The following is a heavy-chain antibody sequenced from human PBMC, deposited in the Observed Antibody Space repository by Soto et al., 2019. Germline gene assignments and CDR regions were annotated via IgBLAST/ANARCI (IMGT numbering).Heavy chain of an antibody. CDR2: IYYSGST. V-gene: IGHV4-30-4*01. D-gene: IGHD6-13*01. CDR3: ARDPHLVLFGWRWFDP. CDR1: GGSISSGDYY. Sequence: QVQLQESGPGLVKPSQTLSLTCTVSGGSISSGDYYWSWFRQPPGKGLGWIWYIYYSGSTYYNPSLKKRLTISIDTSKNQFSLKLSFVTAADTAVYYCARDPHLVLFGWRWFDPWGQGTLVTVSS. J-gene: IGHJ5*02.